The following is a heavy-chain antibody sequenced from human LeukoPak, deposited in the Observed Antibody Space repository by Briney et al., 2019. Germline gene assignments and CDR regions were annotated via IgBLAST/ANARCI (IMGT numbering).Heavy chain of an antibody. D-gene: IGHD3-22*01. J-gene: IGHJ5*02. CDR2: INPNSGVT. CDR3: ARDADSSGYYWFDP. V-gene: IGHV1-2*02. Sequence: ASVKVSCKASGYTFSGFYIHWVRQAPGQGLEWMGWINPNSGVTNYAQKLQGRVTMTTDTSTSTAYMELRSLRSDDTAVYYCARDADSSGYYWFDPWGQGTLVTVSS. CDR1: GYTFSGFY.